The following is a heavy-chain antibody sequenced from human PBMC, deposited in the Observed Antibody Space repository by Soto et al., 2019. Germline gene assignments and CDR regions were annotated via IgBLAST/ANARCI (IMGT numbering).Heavy chain of an antibody. CDR2: INHVGIT. V-gene: IGHV4-34*01. Sequence: SETLSLTCAVSGGSFRGFYWTWIRQSPGKGLEWLGDINHVGITNYNPSLKSRVSIPVDTSKSQFSLKLSSVTAADTAVYYCARDKMYYDNSGNYSVDGFDIWGQGTMVTVSS. D-gene: IGHD3-22*01. J-gene: IGHJ3*02. CDR3: ARDKMYYDNSGNYSVDGFDI. CDR1: GGSFRGFY.